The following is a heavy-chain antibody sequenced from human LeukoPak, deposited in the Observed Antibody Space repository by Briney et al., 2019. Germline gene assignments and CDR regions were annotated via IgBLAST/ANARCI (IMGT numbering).Heavy chain of an antibody. CDR2: IYTSRST. J-gene: IGHJ6*03. CDR1: GGSISSGSYY. Sequence: SETLSLTCTVSGGSISSGSYYWSWIRQPAGKGLEWIGRIYTSRSTNYNPSLKSRVTISVDTSKNQFSLKLSSVTAADTAVYYCARDSAAIPIYYYYYMDVWGKGTTVTVSS. D-gene: IGHD2-2*02. V-gene: IGHV4-61*02. CDR3: ARDSAAIPIYYYYYMDV.